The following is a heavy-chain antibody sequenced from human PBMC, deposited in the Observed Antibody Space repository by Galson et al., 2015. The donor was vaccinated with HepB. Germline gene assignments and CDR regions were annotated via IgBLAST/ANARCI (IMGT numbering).Heavy chain of an antibody. V-gene: IGHV1-2*02. Sequence: SVKVSCKASGYTFTGFYMHWVRQAPGQGLEWMGYIDPKSGGKKYEAKFQGRVTMTRDTSISTAYMELNRLTSDDTAVYYCATSGSGWSDGDFDFWGQGTLVTVSS. CDR3: ATSGSGWSDGDFDF. CDR1: GYTFTGFY. J-gene: IGHJ4*01. D-gene: IGHD6-19*01. CDR2: IDPKSGGK.